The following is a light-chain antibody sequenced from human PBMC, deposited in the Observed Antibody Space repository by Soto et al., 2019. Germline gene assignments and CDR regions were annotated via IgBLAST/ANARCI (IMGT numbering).Light chain of an antibody. CDR2: DAS. CDR1: QSISTN. Sequence: EIVLTQSPATLSLSPGVGATLSCRASQSISTNLAWYQQKPGQSPRLLIYDASNRATGIPARFSGSGSGTDFTLIISSLEPEDFSVSYCQQRGNWPLTFGGVTKVEIK. CDR3: QQRGNWPLT. J-gene: IGKJ4*01. V-gene: IGKV3-11*01.